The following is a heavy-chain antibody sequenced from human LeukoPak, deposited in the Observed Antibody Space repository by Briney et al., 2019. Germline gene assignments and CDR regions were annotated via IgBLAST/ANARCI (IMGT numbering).Heavy chain of an antibody. CDR2: IYTSGST. CDR3: ARVGRDDSSGYLYYFDY. J-gene: IGHJ4*02. CDR1: GGSISSYY. D-gene: IGHD3-22*01. V-gene: IGHV4-4*07. Sequence: PSETLSLTCTVSGGSISSYYWSWIRQPAGKGLEWIGRIYTSGSTNYNPSLKSRVTMSVDTSKNQFSLKLSSVTAADTAVYYCARVGRDDSSGYLYYFDYWGQGTLVTVSS.